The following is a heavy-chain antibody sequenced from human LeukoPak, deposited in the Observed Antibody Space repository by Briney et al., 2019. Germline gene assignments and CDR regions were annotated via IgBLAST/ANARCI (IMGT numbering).Heavy chain of an antibody. CDR2: IIPIFGTA. CDR3: AREVGGSGSYYIS. V-gene: IGHV1-69*06. CDR1: GGTFSSYA. J-gene: IGHJ4*02. Sequence: SVKVSCKASGGTFSSYAISWVRQAPGQGLEWMGGIIPIFGTANYAQKFQGRVTTTADKSTSTAYMELSSLRSEDTAVYYCAREVGGSGSYYISWGQGTLVTVSS. D-gene: IGHD3-10*01.